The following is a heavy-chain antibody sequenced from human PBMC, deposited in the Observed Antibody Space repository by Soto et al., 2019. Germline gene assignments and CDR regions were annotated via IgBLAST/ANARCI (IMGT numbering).Heavy chain of an antibody. Sequence: QVQLVESGGGVVQPGTSLRLSCEASGITLSSYAMHWVRQAPGKGLEWVAVISSDGKNKYYAYSVKGRFSISRDSSKNAMYLQVNSLRTEDTAVYYCAGGTPIISGTPGGYWGQGTLVTVSS. V-gene: IGHV3-30*04. J-gene: IGHJ4*02. CDR2: ISSDGKNK. D-gene: IGHD1-1*01. CDR3: AGGTPIISGTPGGY. CDR1: GITLSSYA.